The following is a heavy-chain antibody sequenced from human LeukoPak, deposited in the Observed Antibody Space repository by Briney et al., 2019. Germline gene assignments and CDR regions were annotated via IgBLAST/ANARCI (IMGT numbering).Heavy chain of an antibody. CDR1: GGSISSSNYY. Sequence: SSETLSLTCTVSGGSISSSNYYWGWIRQPPGKGLEWIGSIYYSGSTYYNPSLKSRVTISVDTSKNQFSLKLSSVTAADTAVYYCARFNSGSYQHYFDYWGQGTLVTVSS. CDR3: ARFNSGSYQHYFDY. J-gene: IGHJ4*02. CDR2: IYYSGST. D-gene: IGHD1-26*01. V-gene: IGHV4-39*07.